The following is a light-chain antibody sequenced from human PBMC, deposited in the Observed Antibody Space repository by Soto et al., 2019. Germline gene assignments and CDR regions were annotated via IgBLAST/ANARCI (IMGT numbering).Light chain of an antibody. V-gene: IGLV1-40*01. CDR2: GNS. CDR3: QSYDSSSYVV. Sequence: QSVLTQPPSVSGAPGQRVTISCTGSSSNIGAGYDVHWYQQLPGTAPKLLIYGNSNRPSGVPDRFSGSKSGTSASLAITGLQAEDEAAYYCQSYDSSSYVVFGGGTKLTVL. CDR1: SSNIGAGYD. J-gene: IGLJ2*01.